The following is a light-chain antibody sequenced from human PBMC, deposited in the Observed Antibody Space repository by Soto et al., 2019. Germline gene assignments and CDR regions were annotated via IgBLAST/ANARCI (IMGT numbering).Light chain of an antibody. V-gene: IGKV3-20*01. CDR2: GAS. CDR1: ESVTSNY. CDR3: QHYYTSYTT. Sequence: EIVLTQSPGTLSLSPGERATLSCGASESVTSNYLAWYQQKPGQAPRLLIFGASTRATGITDRFSGSGSGTDFTLTISRLEPEDFAVYYCQHYYTSYTTFGQGTKVDIK. J-gene: IGKJ1*01.